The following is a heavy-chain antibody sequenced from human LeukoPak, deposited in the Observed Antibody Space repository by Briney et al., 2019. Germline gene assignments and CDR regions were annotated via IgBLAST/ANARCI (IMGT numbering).Heavy chain of an antibody. J-gene: IGHJ1*01. V-gene: IGHV4-39*01. Sequence: KPSETLSLTCTVSGGSISSSSYYWGWIRQPPGKGLEWIGSIYYSGSTYYNPSLKSRVTISVDTSKNQFSLKLSSVTAADTAVYYCARGSGSRIAAAGISRSLYFQHWGQGTLVTVSS. D-gene: IGHD6-13*01. CDR1: GGSISSSSYY. CDR3: ARGSGSRIAAAGISRSLYFQH. CDR2: IYYSGST.